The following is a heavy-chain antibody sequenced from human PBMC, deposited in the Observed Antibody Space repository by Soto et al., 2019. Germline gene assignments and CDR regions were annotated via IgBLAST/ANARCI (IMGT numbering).Heavy chain of an antibody. CDR1: GYTFTSYD. CDR3: ATTPLWFWPPFAFYI. J-gene: IGHJ3*02. Sequence: ASVKVSCKASGYTFTSYDINWVRQATGQGLEWMGWMNPNSGNTGYAQKFQGRVTMTRNTSISTAYMELSSLRPEDTAVYYCATTPLWFWPPFAFYIWGQGNMVTVSS. V-gene: IGHV1-8*01. CDR2: MNPNSGNT. D-gene: IGHD3-10*01.